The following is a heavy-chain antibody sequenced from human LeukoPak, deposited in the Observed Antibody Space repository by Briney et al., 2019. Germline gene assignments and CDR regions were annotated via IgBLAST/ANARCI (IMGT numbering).Heavy chain of an antibody. CDR3: ARIYYYDSSGYKTPGFDY. J-gene: IGHJ4*02. V-gene: IGHV3-53*01. Sequence: GGSLRLSCAAPGFTVSSNYMSWVRQAPGKGLEWVSVIYSGGSTYYADSVKGRFTISRDNSKNTLYLQMNSLRAEDTAVYYCARIYYYDSSGYKTPGFDYWGQGTLVTVSS. CDR1: GFTVSSNY. D-gene: IGHD3-22*01. CDR2: IYSGGST.